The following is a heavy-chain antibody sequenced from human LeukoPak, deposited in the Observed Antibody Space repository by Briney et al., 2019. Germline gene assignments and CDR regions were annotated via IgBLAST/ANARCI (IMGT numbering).Heavy chain of an antibody. CDR3: ARYPWGSSGYYVFDY. D-gene: IGHD3-22*01. V-gene: IGHV4-38-2*01. CDR2: IYHSGST. Sequence: PSETLSLTCAVSGYSISSGYYWGWIRQPPGKGLEWIGSIYHSGSTNYNPSLKSRVTISVDTSKNQFSLKLSSVTAADTAVYYCARYPWGSSGYYVFDYWGQGTLVTVSS. CDR1: GYSISSGYY. J-gene: IGHJ4*02.